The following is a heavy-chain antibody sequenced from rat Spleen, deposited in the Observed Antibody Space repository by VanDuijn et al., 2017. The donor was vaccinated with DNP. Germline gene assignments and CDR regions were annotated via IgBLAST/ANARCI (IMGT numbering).Heavy chain of an antibody. V-gene: IGHV5-25*01. J-gene: IGHJ2*01. Sequence: EVQVVESGGGLVQPGGSMRLSCAASGFTFSNSDMAWVRQAPTKGLEWVASISTGGGTYYRDSVKGRFTISRDNAKSTLYLQMDSLRSEDTATYYCARHVGGSYYYPDYWGQGVMVTVSS. CDR3: ARHVGGSYYYPDY. D-gene: IGHD1-12*02. CDR1: GFTFSNSD. CDR2: ISTGGGT.